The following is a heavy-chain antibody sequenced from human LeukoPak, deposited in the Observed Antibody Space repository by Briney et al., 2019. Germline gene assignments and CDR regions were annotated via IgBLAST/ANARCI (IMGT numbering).Heavy chain of an antibody. Sequence: GGSLRLSCAASGFTFSNYVMSWVRQAPGKGLEWVSTVSVTGDRTYYADSVKGRFAIFRDNSKNTRYLQINSLRAEDTAVYYCAKTVGSGGYYLYYFDYWGQGTLVTVSS. V-gene: IGHV3-23*01. CDR1: GFTFSNYV. J-gene: IGHJ4*02. CDR2: VSVTGDRT. CDR3: AKTVGSGGYYLYYFDY. D-gene: IGHD3-22*01.